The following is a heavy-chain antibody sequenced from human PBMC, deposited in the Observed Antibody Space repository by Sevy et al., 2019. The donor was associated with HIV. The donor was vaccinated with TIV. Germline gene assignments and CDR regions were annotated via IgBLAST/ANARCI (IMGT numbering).Heavy chain of an antibody. CDR3: AKGLTMVRGVPIDY. D-gene: IGHD3-10*01. Sequence: GGFLRLSCAASGFTFDDYAMHWVRQAPGKGLEWVSGISWNSGSIGYADSVKGRFTISRDNAKNSLYLQMNSLRAEDTALYYCAKGLTMVRGVPIDYWGQGTLVTVSS. CDR1: GFTFDDYA. V-gene: IGHV3-9*01. CDR2: ISWNSGSI. J-gene: IGHJ4*02.